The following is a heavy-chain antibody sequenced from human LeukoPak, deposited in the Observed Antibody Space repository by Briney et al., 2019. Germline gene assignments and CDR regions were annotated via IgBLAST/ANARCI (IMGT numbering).Heavy chain of an antibody. D-gene: IGHD2-21*01. V-gene: IGHV4-39*07. Sequence: SETLSLTCTVSGGSISSGSYYWSWVRQPPGKGLEWIGEIYHSGSTNYNPSLKSRVTISVDKSKNQFSLKLSSVTAADTAVYYCARGFVYLGSPENAFDIWGQGTMVTVSS. J-gene: IGHJ3*02. CDR2: IYHSGST. CDR1: GGSISSGSYY. CDR3: ARGFVYLGSPENAFDI.